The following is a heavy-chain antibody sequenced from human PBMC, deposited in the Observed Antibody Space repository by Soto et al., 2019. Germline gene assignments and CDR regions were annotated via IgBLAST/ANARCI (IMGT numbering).Heavy chain of an antibody. J-gene: IGHJ4*02. V-gene: IGHV4-38-2*01. CDR2: IDYSGKT. CDR3: SRYQVGPNIVFDY. D-gene: IGHD1-26*01. Sequence: SETLSLTCSVSGYLISSGYYWGWVRQTPGKGLEWLGSIDYSGKTYKNPSLKSRVSASVDLSQSQFSLNLRSVTAADTAVYFSSRYQVGPNIVFDYWRQGTLVTVSS. CDR1: GYLISSGYY.